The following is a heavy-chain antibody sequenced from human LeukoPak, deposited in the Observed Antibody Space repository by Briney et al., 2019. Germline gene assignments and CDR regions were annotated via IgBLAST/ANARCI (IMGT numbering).Heavy chain of an antibody. V-gene: IGHV3-23*01. J-gene: IGHJ4*02. CDR3: AKAMSTVMGGTDY. CDR2: ISGSGSAT. D-gene: IGHD4-17*01. CDR1: GFTFSSYA. Sequence: GGSLRLSCAASGFTFSSYAMSWVRQAPGKGLEWVSAISGSGSATYYADSVKGRFIISRDNSKNTLYLQMNSLRADDTALYYCAKAMSTVMGGTDYWGQGTLVTVSS.